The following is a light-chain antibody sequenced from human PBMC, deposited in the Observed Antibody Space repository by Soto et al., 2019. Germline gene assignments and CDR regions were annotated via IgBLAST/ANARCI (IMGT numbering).Light chain of an antibody. J-gene: IGKJ1*01. CDR2: AAS. CDR3: QKYNSAPRT. V-gene: IGKV1-27*01. CDR1: QGISNY. Sequence: DIQXTXXPXSLSASVGDRVTITCRASQGISNYLAWYQQKPGKVPKLLIYAASTLQSGVPSRFSGSGSGTDFTLTISSLQPEDVATYYCQKYNSAPRTFGQGTKVEIK.